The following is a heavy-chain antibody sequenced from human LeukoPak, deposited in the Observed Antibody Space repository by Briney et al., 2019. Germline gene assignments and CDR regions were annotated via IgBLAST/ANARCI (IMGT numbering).Heavy chain of an antibody. D-gene: IGHD6-13*01. Sequence: GGSLRLSCAASGFNVSSNYMTWIRQAPGKGLEWVSLIYGADAAYYAESVMGRFMISRDNLKNTLFLQMNSLRVEDTALYYCVTSTGQQFIPYDYWGQGTHVTVSS. CDR3: VTSTGQQFIPYDY. CDR2: IYGADAA. J-gene: IGHJ4*02. V-gene: IGHV3-66*02. CDR1: GFNVSSNY.